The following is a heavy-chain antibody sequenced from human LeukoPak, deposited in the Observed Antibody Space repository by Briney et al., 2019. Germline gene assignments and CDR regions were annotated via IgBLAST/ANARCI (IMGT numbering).Heavy chain of an antibody. CDR3: ARLRGYCSSTSCYQTLRLRYYMDV. Sequence: SETLSLTCAVYGGSFSGYYWSWNRQPPGKGLEWIGEINHSGSTNYNPSLKSRVTISVDTSKNQFSLKLSSVTAADTAVYYCARLRGYCSSTSCYQTLRLRYYMDVWGKGTTVTVSS. CDR2: INHSGST. V-gene: IGHV4-34*01. CDR1: GGSFSGYY. D-gene: IGHD2-2*01. J-gene: IGHJ6*03.